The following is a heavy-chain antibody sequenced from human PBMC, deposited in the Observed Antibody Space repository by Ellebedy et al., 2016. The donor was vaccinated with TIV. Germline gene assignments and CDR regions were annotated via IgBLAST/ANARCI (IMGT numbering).Heavy chain of an antibody. CDR2: ISGSGGTT. V-gene: IGHV3-23*01. CDR3: AKGGGGSSDTFDI. J-gene: IGHJ3*02. Sequence: GESLKISXAASGFTFSIYAMSWVRQAPGKGLEWVSAISGSGGTTYYTDSVKGRFTISRDNSKNTLYLQMNSLRAEDTAVYYCAKGGGGSSDTFDIWGQGTTVTVSS. D-gene: IGHD3-16*01. CDR1: GFTFSIYA.